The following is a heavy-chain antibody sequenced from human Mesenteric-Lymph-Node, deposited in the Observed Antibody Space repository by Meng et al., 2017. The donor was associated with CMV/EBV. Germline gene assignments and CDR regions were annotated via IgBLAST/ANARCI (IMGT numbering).Heavy chain of an antibody. J-gene: IGHJ4*02. V-gene: IGHV3-48*04. D-gene: IGHD3-9*01. CDR3: ARGGSLRYFDWGTGYFDY. CDR2: ISSISNTI. CDR1: GFTFNIYS. Sequence: GGSLRLSCAASGFTFNIYSMIWVRQAPGKGLEWVSYISSISNTIYYADSVKGRFTISRDNAKNSLYLQMNSLRAEDTAVYYCARGGSLRYFDWGTGYFDYWGQGTLVTVSS.